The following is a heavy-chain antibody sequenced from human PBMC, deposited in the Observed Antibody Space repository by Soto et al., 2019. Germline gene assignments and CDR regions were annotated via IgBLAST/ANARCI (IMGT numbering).Heavy chain of an antibody. D-gene: IGHD5-12*01. Sequence: QVQLVESGGGVVQPGRSLRLSCAASGFTFSSYSMHWVRQAPGKGLEWVAVIWYDGSNKYYADSVKGRFTISRDNSKNTLYLQMNSLRAEDTAVYYCARESGGYYYYGMDVWGQGTTVTVSS. CDR1: GFTFSSYS. CDR3: ARESGGYYYYGMDV. V-gene: IGHV3-33*01. J-gene: IGHJ6*02. CDR2: IWYDGSNK.